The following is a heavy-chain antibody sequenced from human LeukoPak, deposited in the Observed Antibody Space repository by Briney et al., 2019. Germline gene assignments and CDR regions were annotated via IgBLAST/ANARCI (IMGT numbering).Heavy chain of an antibody. CDR1: GFTFSSYW. CDR3: ARSLVVPAANPTLFDY. D-gene: IGHD2-2*01. CDR2: IKQDGSEK. Sequence: PGGSLRLSCAASGFTFSSYWMSWVRQAPGKGLEWVANIKQDGSEKDYVDSVKGRFTISRDNAKNSLYLQMNSLRAEDTAVYYCARSLVVPAANPTLFDYWGQGTLVTVSS. J-gene: IGHJ4*02. V-gene: IGHV3-7*01.